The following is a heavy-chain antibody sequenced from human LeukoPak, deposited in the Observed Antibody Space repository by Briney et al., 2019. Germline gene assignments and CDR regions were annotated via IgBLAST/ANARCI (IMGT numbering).Heavy chain of an antibody. Sequence: GGSLRLSCAASGFTFSSYWMHWVRQAPGKGLVWVSRINSDGRSTSYADSVKGRFTISRDNAKNTLYLQMNSLRAEDTAVYYCARDLKRYCSGGSCYSAWFDPWGQGTLVTVSS. J-gene: IGHJ5*02. CDR1: GFTFSSYW. CDR2: INSDGRST. CDR3: ARDLKRYCSGGSCYSAWFDP. D-gene: IGHD2-15*01. V-gene: IGHV3-74*01.